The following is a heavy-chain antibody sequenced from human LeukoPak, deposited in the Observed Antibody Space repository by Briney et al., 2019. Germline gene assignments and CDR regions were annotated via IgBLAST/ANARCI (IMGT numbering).Heavy chain of an antibody. CDR1: GFTVSSNY. D-gene: IGHD1-1*01. CDR2: IYSGGST. CDR3: ARAGVPDAFDI. Sequence: QSGGSLRLSCAASGFTVSSNYMSWVRQALGKGLEWVSVIYSGGSTYYADSVKGRFTISRDNSKNTLYLQMNSLRAEDTAVYYCARAGVPDAFDIWGQGTMVTVSS. V-gene: IGHV3-53*01. J-gene: IGHJ3*02.